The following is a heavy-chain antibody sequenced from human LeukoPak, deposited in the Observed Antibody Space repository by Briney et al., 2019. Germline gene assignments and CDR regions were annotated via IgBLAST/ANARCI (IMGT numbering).Heavy chain of an antibody. D-gene: IGHD6-13*01. CDR1: GFTFSSYG. V-gene: IGHV3-30*03. CDR2: ISYDGSNK. Sequence: GGSLRLSCAASGFTFSSYGMHWVRQAPGKGLEWVAVISYDGSNKYYADSVKGRFTISRDNSKNTLYLQMNSLRAEDTAVYYCARDPEQLVLDYWGQGTLVTVSS. CDR3: ARDPEQLVLDY. J-gene: IGHJ4*02.